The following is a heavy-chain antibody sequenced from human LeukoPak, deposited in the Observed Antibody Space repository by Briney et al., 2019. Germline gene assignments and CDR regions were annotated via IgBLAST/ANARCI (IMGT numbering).Heavy chain of an antibody. V-gene: IGHV4-4*07. CDR1: GGSISAYY. CDR2: LYPSGST. Sequence: SETLSLTCTVSGGSISAYYWSWIRQPAGMGLEWIGRLYPSGSTDYNPSLKSRVTLSVNTSKNQFSLRLTSVTAADTAKYYCARGLGQLAGLTWGQGTLVTVSS. D-gene: IGHD6-6*01. CDR3: ARGLGQLAGLT. J-gene: IGHJ5*02.